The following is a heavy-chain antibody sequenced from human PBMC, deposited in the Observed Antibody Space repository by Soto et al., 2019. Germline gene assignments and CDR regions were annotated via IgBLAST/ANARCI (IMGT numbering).Heavy chain of an antibody. V-gene: IGHV4-59*01. D-gene: IGHD1-1*01. CDR3: AREGTTVDSYYYYGMDV. J-gene: IGHJ6*02. CDR2: IYYSGST. Sequence: QVQLQESGPGLVKPSETLSLTCTVSGGSISSYYWSWIRQPPGKGLEWIGYIYYSGSTNYNPSLQSPVTISVDTSKIQFSLKLSSVTAADTAVYYCAREGTTVDSYYYYGMDVWGQGTTVTVSS. CDR1: GGSISSYY.